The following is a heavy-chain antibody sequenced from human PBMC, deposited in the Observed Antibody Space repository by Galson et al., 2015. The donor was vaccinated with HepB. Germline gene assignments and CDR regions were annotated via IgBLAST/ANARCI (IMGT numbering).Heavy chain of an antibody. CDR2: LYSDGRT. V-gene: IGHV3-53*01. CDR3: ARGGYHSLDY. D-gene: IGHD2-15*01. CDR1: GLIVSSNY. J-gene: IGHJ4*02. Sequence: SLRLSCAASGLIVSSNYMSWVRQAPGKGLEWVSVLYSDGRTYYGDFVKDRFTISRDNSKNTLYLQMNSLRAEDTAVYYCARGGYHSLDYWGQGTLVTVSS.